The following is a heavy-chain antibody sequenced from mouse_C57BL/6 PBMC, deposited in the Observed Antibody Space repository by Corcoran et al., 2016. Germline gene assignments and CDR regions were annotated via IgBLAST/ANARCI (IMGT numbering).Heavy chain of an antibody. J-gene: IGHJ1*03. D-gene: IGHD1-2*01. V-gene: IGHV9-3*01. CDR1: GYTFTTYG. CDR3: ARSLRRGAYWYFDV. Sequence: QIQLVQSGPELKKPGETVKISCKASGYTFTTYGMSWVKQAPGKGLKWMGWINTYSGVPTYADDFKGRFAFSLETSASTAYLQINNLKNEDTATYFCARSLRRGAYWYFDVWGTGTTVTVSS. CDR2: INTYSGVP.